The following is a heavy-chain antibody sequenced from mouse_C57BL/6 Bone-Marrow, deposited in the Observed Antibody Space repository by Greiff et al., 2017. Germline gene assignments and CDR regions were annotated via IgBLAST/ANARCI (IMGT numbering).Heavy chain of an antibody. D-gene: IGHD2-3*01. CDR1: GYTFTSYG. V-gene: IGHV1-81*01. Sequence: VQLQQSGAELARPGASVKLSCKASGYTFTSYGISWVKQRTGQGLEWIGEIYPRSGNTYYNEKFKGKATLTADKSSSTAYMELRSPTSEDSAVYFCARSDGYYGFAYGGQGTLVTVSA. CDR2: IYPRSGNT. CDR3: ARSDGYYGFAY. J-gene: IGHJ3*01.